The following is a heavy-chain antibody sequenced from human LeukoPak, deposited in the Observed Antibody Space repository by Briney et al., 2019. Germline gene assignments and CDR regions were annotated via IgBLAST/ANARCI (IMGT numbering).Heavy chain of an antibody. CDR3: ARRRITHRGYYFDY. CDR2: INHSGST. J-gene: IGHJ4*02. Sequence: SETLSLTCAVYGGSFSDYYWSWIRQPPGKGLEWIGEINHSGSTNYNPSLKSRVTISVDTSKNQFSLKLSSVTAADTAVYYCARRRITHRGYYFDYWGQGTLVTVSS. V-gene: IGHV4-34*01. CDR1: GGSFSDYY. D-gene: IGHD3-16*01.